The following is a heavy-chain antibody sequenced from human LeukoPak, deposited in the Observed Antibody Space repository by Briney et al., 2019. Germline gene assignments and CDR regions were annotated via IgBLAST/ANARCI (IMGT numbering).Heavy chain of an antibody. CDR3: ARVEITMVQGGYYNWFDP. CDR2: TYYRSKWYN. CDR1: GDSVSSNSAA. V-gene: IGHV6-1*01. Sequence: SQTLSLTCAISGDSVSSNSAAWNWIRQSPSRGLEWLGRTYYRSKWYNDYAVSVKSRITINPDTSKNQFSLQLNSVTPEDTAVYYCARVEITMVQGGYYNWFDPWGQGTLVTVSS. J-gene: IGHJ5*02. D-gene: IGHD3-10*01.